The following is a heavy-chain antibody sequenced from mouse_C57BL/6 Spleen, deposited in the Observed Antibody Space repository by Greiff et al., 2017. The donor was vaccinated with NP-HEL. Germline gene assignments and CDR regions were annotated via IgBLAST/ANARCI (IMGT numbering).Heavy chain of an antibody. Sequence: QVQLQQSGAELVKPGASVKISCKASGYAFSSYWMNWVKQRPGKGLEWIGQIYPGDGDTNYNGKFKGKATLTADKSSSTAYMQLSSLTSEDSAVYFCARSGSNLYYFDYWGQGTTLTVSS. CDR1: GYAFSSYW. D-gene: IGHD2-5*01. CDR3: ARSGSNLYYFDY. V-gene: IGHV1-80*01. J-gene: IGHJ2*01. CDR2: IYPGDGDT.